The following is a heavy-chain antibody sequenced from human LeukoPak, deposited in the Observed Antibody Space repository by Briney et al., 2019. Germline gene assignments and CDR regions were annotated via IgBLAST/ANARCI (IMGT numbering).Heavy chain of an antibody. Sequence: GGSLRLSCAASGFTFRRYSMNWVRQAPGKGLEWVSTISSTSSYIYYADSVEGRFTISRDNARNSVYLQMNSLRAEDTAVYYCARDLSTSLPGGFDYWGQGTLVTVSS. CDR1: GFTFRRYS. CDR2: ISSTSSYI. CDR3: ARDLSTSLPGGFDY. V-gene: IGHV3-21*01. J-gene: IGHJ4*02. D-gene: IGHD2-2*01.